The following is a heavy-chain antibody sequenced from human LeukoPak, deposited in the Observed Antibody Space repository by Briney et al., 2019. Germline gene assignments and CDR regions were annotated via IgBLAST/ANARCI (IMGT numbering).Heavy chain of an antibody. Sequence: RGSLRLSCAASGFTFSSYGMHWVRQAPGKGLEWVAFIRFDGSIKYYAESVKGRFTISGDNSKNTLYLQMNSLRAEDTAVYYCARDSLDIAADDYGMDVWGQGTTVTVSS. J-gene: IGHJ6*02. D-gene: IGHD6-13*01. CDR1: GFTFSSYG. CDR2: IRFDGSIK. V-gene: IGHV3-30*02. CDR3: ARDSLDIAADDYGMDV.